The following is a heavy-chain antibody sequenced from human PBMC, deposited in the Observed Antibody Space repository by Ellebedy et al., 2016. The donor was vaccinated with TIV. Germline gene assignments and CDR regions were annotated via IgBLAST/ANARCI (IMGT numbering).Heavy chain of an antibody. V-gene: IGHV1-8*01. J-gene: IGHJ5*02. Sequence: YAQKFQGGVTMTRNTSISTAYMELSSLRSEDTAVYYCAGGSQFDPWGQGTLVTVSS. CDR3: AGGSQFDP.